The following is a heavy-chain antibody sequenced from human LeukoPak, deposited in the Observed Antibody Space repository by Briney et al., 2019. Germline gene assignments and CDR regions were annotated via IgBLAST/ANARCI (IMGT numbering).Heavy chain of an antibody. CDR2: IWYGGSNK. D-gene: IGHD6-6*01. CDR1: GFTFSSYG. CDR3: ARVDFEYSSSSSDY. Sequence: GGSLRLSCAASGFTFSSYGMHWVRQAPGKGLEWVAVIWYGGSNKYYADSVKGRFTISRDNSKNTLYLQMNSLRAEDTAVYYCARVDFEYSSSSSDYWGQGTLVTVSS. V-gene: IGHV3-33*01. J-gene: IGHJ4*02.